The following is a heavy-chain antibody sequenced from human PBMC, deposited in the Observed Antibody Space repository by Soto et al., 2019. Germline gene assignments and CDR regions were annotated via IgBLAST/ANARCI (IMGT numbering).Heavy chain of an antibody. CDR3: ARDRGSYALDY. D-gene: IGHD1-26*01. CDR2: INAGNGNT. Sequence: ASVKVSCKASGYTFTGYAMHWVRQAPGQRLEWMGWINAGNGNTKYSQKFQGRVTMTTDTSTSTAYMELRSLRSDDTAVYYCARDRGSYALDYWGQGTLVTVSS. J-gene: IGHJ4*02. CDR1: GYTFTGYA. V-gene: IGHV1-3*01.